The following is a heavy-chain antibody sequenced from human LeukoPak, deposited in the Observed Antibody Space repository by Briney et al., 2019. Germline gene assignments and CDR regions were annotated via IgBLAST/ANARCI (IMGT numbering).Heavy chain of an antibody. CDR1: GFTFSIYA. CDR3: AKVATEAYYFDY. Sequence: GSLRLSCGASGFTFSIYAMSWVRQAPGKGLDWVSAISSGGDATYYADSVKGRFTISRDNAKSSLYQQMSSLRAEDTAVYYCAKVATEAYYFDYWGQGTQVTVSS. J-gene: IGHJ4*02. V-gene: IGHV3-23*01. D-gene: IGHD5-12*01. CDR2: ISSGGDAT.